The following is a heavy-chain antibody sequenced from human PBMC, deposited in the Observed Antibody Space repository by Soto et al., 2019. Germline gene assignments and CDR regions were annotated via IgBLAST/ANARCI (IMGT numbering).Heavy chain of an antibody. D-gene: IGHD3-22*01. Sequence: EVQLVESGGGLVQPGGSLRLSCAASRFTFSRYSFNWVRQAPGKGLAWVAYISHSGNTIYYADPVKGRFTISRDNAKNSVYLQVSSLRDEDTAVYYCARQDDNSDYYLGYGLDVWGQGTTVTVSS. CDR2: ISHSGNTI. CDR3: ARQDDNSDYYLGYGLDV. V-gene: IGHV3-48*02. CDR1: RFTFSRYS. J-gene: IGHJ6*02.